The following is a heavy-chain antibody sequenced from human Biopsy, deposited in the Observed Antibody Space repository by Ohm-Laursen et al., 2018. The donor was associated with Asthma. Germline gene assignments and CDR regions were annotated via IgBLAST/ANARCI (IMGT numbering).Heavy chain of an antibody. Sequence: GPSVKVSCKASGYTFTGYYMHWVRQAPGQGLEWMGWINPNSGGTNYAQKFQGWVTMTRDTSISTAYMELSRLRSDDTAVYYCARDAAAAGESYYYYYGMDVWGQGTTVTVSS. CDR2: INPNSGGT. CDR1: GYTFTGYY. CDR3: ARDAAAAGESYYYYYGMDV. J-gene: IGHJ6*02. V-gene: IGHV1-2*04. D-gene: IGHD6-13*01.